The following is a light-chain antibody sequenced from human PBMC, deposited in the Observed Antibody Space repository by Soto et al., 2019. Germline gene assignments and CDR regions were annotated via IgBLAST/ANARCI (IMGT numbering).Light chain of an antibody. J-gene: IGLJ1*01. CDR2: EVS. V-gene: IGLV2-18*02. CDR1: SSDVGSYNR. Sequence: QSVLTQPPSVSGSPAQSVAISCTGTSSDVGSYNRVSWYQQPPGTAPKVMIYEVSNRPSGVPDRFSGSKSGNTASLTISGLQAEDEADYYCSSYTSSNTYVFGTGTKVTV. CDR3: SSYTSSNTYV.